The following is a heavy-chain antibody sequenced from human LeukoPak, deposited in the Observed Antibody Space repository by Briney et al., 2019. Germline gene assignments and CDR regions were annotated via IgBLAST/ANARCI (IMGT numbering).Heavy chain of an antibody. CDR3: AKASGSSSSSKYYYYMDV. V-gene: IGHV3-9*03. CDR2: ISWNSGSI. Sequence: GGSLRLSCAASGFNFGKYAMQWVRQAPGKGPEWVSGISWNSGSIGYADSVKGRFTISRDNAKNSLYLQMNSLRAEDMALYYCAKASGSSSSSKYYYYMDVWGKGTTVTVSS. D-gene: IGHD6-6*01. CDR1: GFNFGKYA. J-gene: IGHJ6*03.